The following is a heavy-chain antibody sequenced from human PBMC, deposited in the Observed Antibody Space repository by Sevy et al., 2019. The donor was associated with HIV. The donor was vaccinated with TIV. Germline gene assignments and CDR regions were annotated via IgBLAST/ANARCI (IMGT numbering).Heavy chain of an antibody. Sequence: ASVKVYCKASGYTFTSYGISWVRQTPGQGLEWMGWISAYNGNTNYAQKLQGRVTMTTDTSTSTAYMELRSLRSDDTAAYYCARADCTNGVCYGLDYRGQGTLVTVSS. CDR1: GYTFTSYG. V-gene: IGHV1-18*01. CDR3: ARADCTNGVCYGLDY. J-gene: IGHJ4*02. D-gene: IGHD2-8*01. CDR2: ISAYNGNT.